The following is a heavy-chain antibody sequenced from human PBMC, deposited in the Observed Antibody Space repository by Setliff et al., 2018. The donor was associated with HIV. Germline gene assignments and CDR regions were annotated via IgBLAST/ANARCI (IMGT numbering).Heavy chain of an antibody. D-gene: IGHD2-15*01. Sequence: SETLSLTCSVSGGSIDSSDYDWGWIRQPAGKGLEWIGLIDTSGRTNYNPSLKSRVTISVDTSKNQFSLNLSSVTAAETAVYYCARVGSYWTQFDYWGQGTLVTVS. V-gene: IGHV4-61*02. CDR3: ARVGSYWTQFDY. J-gene: IGHJ4*01. CDR1: GGSIDSSDYD. CDR2: IDTSGRT.